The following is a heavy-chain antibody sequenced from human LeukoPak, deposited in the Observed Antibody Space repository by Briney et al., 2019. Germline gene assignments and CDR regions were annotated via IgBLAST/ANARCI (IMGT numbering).Heavy chain of an antibody. Sequence: GGSRRLSCALSGLNIRNYWMHWVRQAPGKGLEWVSVIYSGGSTYYADSVKGRFTISRDNSKNTLYLQMNSLRAEDTAVYYCAKLGGRSSRYYFDYWGQGTLVTVSS. CDR3: AKLGGRSSRYYFDY. V-gene: IGHV3-53*01. CDR1: GLNIRNYW. D-gene: IGHD7-27*01. J-gene: IGHJ4*02. CDR2: IYSGGST.